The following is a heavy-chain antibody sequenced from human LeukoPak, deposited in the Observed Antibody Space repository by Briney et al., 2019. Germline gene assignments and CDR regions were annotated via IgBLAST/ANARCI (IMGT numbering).Heavy chain of an antibody. V-gene: IGHV3-74*01. CDR3: ARDFGPYGMDV. J-gene: IGHJ6*02. Sequence: AGSLRLSCAASGFSFSSSWMHWVRQAPGTGLVWVSRINSDGSTTNYADSVKGRFTISRDNAMSTLYLQMNSLRAEDTAVYYCARDFGPYGMDVWGQGTTVTVSS. D-gene: IGHD3-16*01. CDR1: GFSFSSSW. CDR2: INSDGSTT.